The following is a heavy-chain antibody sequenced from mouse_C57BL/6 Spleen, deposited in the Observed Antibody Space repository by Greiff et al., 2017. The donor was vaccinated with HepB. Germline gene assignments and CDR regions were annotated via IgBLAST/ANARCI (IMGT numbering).Heavy chain of an antibody. J-gene: IGHJ2*01. CDR2: ISYDGSN. D-gene: IGHD1-1*01. V-gene: IGHV3-6*01. CDR1: GYSITSGYY. CDR3: ARDRITAFDY. Sequence: EVQVVESGPGLVKPSQSLSLTCSVTGYSITSGYYWNWIRQFPGNKLEWMGYISYDGSNNYNPSLKNRISITRDTSKNQFFLKLNSVTTEDTATYYCARDRITAFDYWGQGTTLTVSS.